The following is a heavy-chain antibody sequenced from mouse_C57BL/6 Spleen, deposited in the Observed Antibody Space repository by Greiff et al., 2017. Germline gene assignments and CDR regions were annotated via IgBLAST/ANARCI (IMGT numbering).Heavy chain of an antibody. CDR3: ARRGIMITGYYFDY. D-gene: IGHD2-4*01. CDR2: ILPGSGST. CDR1: GYTFTGYW. Sequence: VKLQESGAELMKPGASVKLSCKATGYTFTGYWLEWVKQRPGHGLEWIGEILPGSGSTNYNEKFKGKATFTADTSSNTAYMQRSSLTTEYSAIYSCARRGIMITGYYFDYWGQGTTLTVAS. V-gene: IGHV1-9*01. J-gene: IGHJ2*01.